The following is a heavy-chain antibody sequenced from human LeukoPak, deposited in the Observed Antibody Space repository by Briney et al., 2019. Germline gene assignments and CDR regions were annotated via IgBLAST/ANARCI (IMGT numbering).Heavy chain of an antibody. CDR3: AKGITIFGVVIGLLDY. D-gene: IGHD3-3*01. CDR2: ISWNSGSI. Sequence: GGSLRLSCVASGFTSDDYAMHWVRQAPGKGLEWVSGISWNSGSIGYADSVKGRFTVSRDNAKNSLYLQMNSLRAEDTALYYCAKGITIFGVVIGLLDYWGQGTLVTVSS. CDR1: GFTSDDYA. V-gene: IGHV3-9*02. J-gene: IGHJ4*02.